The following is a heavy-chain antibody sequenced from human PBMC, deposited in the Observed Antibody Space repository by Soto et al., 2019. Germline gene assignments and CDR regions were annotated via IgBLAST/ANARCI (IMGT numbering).Heavy chain of an antibody. D-gene: IGHD2-2*01. CDR1: GYTFTSYA. CDR3: ARDLGYCSSTSCLLDYNWFDP. V-gene: IGHV1-3*01. Sequence: QVQLVQSGAEVKKPGASVKVSCKASGYTFTSYAMHWVRQAPGQRLEWKGWINAGNGNTKYSQKFQGRVTITRDTSASTAYMVLSSLRSEDTAVYYCARDLGYCSSTSCLLDYNWFDPWGQGTLVTVSS. J-gene: IGHJ5*02. CDR2: INAGNGNT.